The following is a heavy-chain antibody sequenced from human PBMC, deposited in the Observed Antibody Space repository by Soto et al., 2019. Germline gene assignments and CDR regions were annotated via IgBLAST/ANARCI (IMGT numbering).Heavy chain of an antibody. Sequence: QVQLVESGGGVVQPGRSLRLSCAASGFSFSSCAMHWVRQAPGKGLEWVAVVSHDGSNKYYADSVKGRVTISRDNSINTVYLQMTSLRAEDTDVYYCARVSIAVAGIAYYFDYWGQGTLVTVSS. CDR1: GFSFSSCA. D-gene: IGHD6-19*01. V-gene: IGHV3-30-3*01. CDR3: ARVSIAVAGIAYYFDY. J-gene: IGHJ4*02. CDR2: VSHDGSNK.